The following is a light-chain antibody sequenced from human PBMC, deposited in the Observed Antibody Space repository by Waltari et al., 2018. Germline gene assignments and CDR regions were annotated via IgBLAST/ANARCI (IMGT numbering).Light chain of an antibody. CDR1: QSVSSS. CDR2: GAS. CDR3: QQYSNWPQT. Sequence: EIVLTQSPATLSLAPGERATLSCRASQSVSSSLAWYQQNPGQAPRLLIYGASSRATGIPDRFSGSGSGTDFTLTISSLEPEDFAVYYCQQYSNWPQTFGQGTKVEIK. J-gene: IGKJ1*01. V-gene: IGKV3-15*01.